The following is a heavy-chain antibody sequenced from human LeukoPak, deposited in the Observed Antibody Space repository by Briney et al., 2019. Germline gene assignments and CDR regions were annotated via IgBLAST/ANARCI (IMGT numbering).Heavy chain of an antibody. CDR2: IYYRGST. Sequence: PSETLSLTCTVAGGSISSSSYYWGWIRQPPGKGLEGIGYIYYRGSTNYNPSLKSRVTISVDTSKNQFSLKLSSVTAAATAVYYCARVRGDYYGSGEFDYWGQGTLVTVSS. CDR3: ARVRGDYYGSGEFDY. D-gene: IGHD3-10*01. V-gene: IGHV4-61*05. CDR1: GGSISSSSYY. J-gene: IGHJ4*02.